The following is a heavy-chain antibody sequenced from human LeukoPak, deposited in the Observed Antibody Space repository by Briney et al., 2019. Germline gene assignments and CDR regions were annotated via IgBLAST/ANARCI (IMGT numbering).Heavy chain of an antibody. J-gene: IGHJ4*02. V-gene: IGHV4-4*07. CDR1: GGSISSYY. CDR3: ARSTIFGVIIGFDY. D-gene: IGHD3-3*01. CDR2: ISTSGST. Sequence: PSETLSLTCTVSGGSISSYYWSWIRQPAGEGLEWIGRISTSGSTNYSPSLKSRVTISVDTSKNQFSLRLTSVTAADTAVYYCARSTIFGVIIGFDYWGQGALVTVSS.